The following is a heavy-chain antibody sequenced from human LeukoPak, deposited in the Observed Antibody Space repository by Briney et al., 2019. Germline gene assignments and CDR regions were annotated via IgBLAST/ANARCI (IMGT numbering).Heavy chain of an antibody. CDR2: IYYSGST. D-gene: IGHD6-19*01. Sequence: SETLSLTCTVSGGSISSSSYYWGWIRQPPGKGLEWIGSIYYSGSTYYNPSLKSRVTISVDTSKNQFSLKLGSVTAADTAVYYCARGYSSGWYDYWGQGTLVTVSS. CDR1: GGSISSSSYY. J-gene: IGHJ4*02. CDR3: ARGYSSGWYDY. V-gene: IGHV4-39*01.